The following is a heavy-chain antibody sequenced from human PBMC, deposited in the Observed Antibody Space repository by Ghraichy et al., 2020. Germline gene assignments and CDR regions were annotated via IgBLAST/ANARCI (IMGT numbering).Heavy chain of an antibody. CDR3: VRQRFYDVLTGYCDVFDI. V-gene: IGHV3-30*04. CDR2: ISFDGSVK. D-gene: IGHD3-9*01. CDR1: EFTFSNYA. J-gene: IGHJ3*02. Sequence: GGSLRLSCVASEFTFSNYAMHWVRQAPCKALEWVAVISFDGSVKNYADFVKGRFTISRDNAQNTLDLQMNSLRAEDMAVYYCVRQRFYDVLTGYCDVFDIWGQGTRVTVSP.